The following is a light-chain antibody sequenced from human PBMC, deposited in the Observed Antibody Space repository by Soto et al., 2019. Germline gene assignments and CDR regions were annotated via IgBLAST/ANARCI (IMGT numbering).Light chain of an antibody. J-gene: IGKJ3*01. CDR2: AAS. Sequence: EIVLTQSPGTLSLSPGERATLSCRASQSISSNYLAWYQHKPGQGPRLLIYAASSRATGIPDRFSGSGSGPDFTLTISRLEPEHFALYYCQKYGSAFPFGPGPKVDIK. V-gene: IGKV3-20*01. CDR1: QSISSNY. CDR3: QKYGSAFP.